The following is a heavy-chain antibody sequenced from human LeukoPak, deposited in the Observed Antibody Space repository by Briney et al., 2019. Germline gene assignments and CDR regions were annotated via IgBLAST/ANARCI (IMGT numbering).Heavy chain of an antibody. Sequence: PSETLSLTCAVYGGSFSGYYWSWIRQPPGKGLEWIGEINHSGSTNYNPSLKSRVTISVDTSKNQFSLKLSSVTAADTAVYYCARFVDAYYYDSSGYYPTFDYWGQGTLVTVSS. J-gene: IGHJ4*02. CDR2: INHSGST. V-gene: IGHV4-34*01. CDR1: GGSFSGYY. D-gene: IGHD3-22*01. CDR3: ARFVDAYYYDSSGYYPTFDY.